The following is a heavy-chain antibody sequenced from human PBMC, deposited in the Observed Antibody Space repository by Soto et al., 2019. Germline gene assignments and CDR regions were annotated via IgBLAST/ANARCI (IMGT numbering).Heavy chain of an antibody. CDR3: ATKRYSGYSNWFDP. Sequence: ASVKVSCKVSGYTLTELSMHWVRQAPGKGLEWMGGFDPEDGETIYAQKFQGRVTMTEDTSTDTAYMELSSLRSEDTAVYYCATKRYSGYSNWFDPWVQGTLVTVSS. V-gene: IGHV1-24*01. D-gene: IGHD5-12*01. CDR1: GYTLTELS. CDR2: FDPEDGET. J-gene: IGHJ5*02.